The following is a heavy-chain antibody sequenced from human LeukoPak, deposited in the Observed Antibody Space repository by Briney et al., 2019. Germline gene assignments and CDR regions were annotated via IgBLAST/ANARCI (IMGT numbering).Heavy chain of an antibody. J-gene: IGHJ4*02. CDR1: GYTFTGYY. V-gene: IGHV1-2*06. D-gene: IGHD6-13*01. Sequence: EASVKVSCKASGYTFTGYYMHWVRQAPGQGLEWMGRINPNSGGTNYAQKFQGRVTMTRDTSISTAYMELSRLRSDDTAVYYCARDQAAAGYLTSGENFDYWGQGTLVTVSS. CDR2: INPNSGGT. CDR3: ARDQAAAGYLTSGENFDY.